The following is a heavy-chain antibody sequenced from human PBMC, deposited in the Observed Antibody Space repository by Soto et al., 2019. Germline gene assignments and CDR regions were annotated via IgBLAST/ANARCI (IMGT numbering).Heavy chain of an antibody. CDR2: TPLTGTT. V-gene: IGHV3-53*01. J-gene: IGHJ3*02. CDR1: GMTVNSNF. Sequence: PGGSLTLSCAASGMTVNSNFMNWVRKAPGKGLEWVSFTPLTGTTFYADSVKGRLTVSRDDFNNSVYLQMNSLTVDDTAGYCCRAWLLAGSYDIWGPGTVVTVSS. CDR3: RAWLLAGSYDI. D-gene: IGHD2-21*02.